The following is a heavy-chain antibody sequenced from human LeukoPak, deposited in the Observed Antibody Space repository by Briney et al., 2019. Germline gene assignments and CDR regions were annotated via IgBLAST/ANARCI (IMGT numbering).Heavy chain of an antibody. D-gene: IGHD4-17*01. Sequence: GGSLRLSCAASGFTFSDYYMSWIRQAPGKGLEWVSYISSCSSYTNYADSVKGRFTISRDNAKNSLYLQMNSLRAEDTAVYYCARDLILTTVTTTYYYGMDVWGKGTTVTVSS. V-gene: IGHV3-11*06. CDR1: GFTFSDYY. CDR3: ARDLILTTVTTTYYYGMDV. CDR2: ISSCSSYT. J-gene: IGHJ6*04.